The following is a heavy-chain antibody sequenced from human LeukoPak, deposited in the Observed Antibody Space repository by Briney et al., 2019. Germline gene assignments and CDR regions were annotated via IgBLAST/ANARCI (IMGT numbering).Heavy chain of an antibody. Sequence: GGSLRLSCAASGFTFSSYAMSWVRQAPGKGLEWVSAISGSGGSTYYADSVKGRFTISRDNAKNSLYLQMNSLRAEDTALYYCARGLSSGWPKFDYWGQGTLVTVSS. D-gene: IGHD6-19*01. J-gene: IGHJ4*02. CDR3: ARGLSSGWPKFDY. V-gene: IGHV3-23*01. CDR1: GFTFSSYA. CDR2: ISGSGGST.